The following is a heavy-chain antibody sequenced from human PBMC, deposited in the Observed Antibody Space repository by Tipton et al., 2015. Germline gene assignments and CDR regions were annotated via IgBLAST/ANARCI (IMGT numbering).Heavy chain of an antibody. CDR1: GFNFRNFW. V-gene: IGHV3-30*18. J-gene: IGHJ4*02. CDR3: AKESLPGIAGFPDY. Sequence: SLRLSCAASGFNFRNFWMHWVRQAPGKGPECVAFISEDGSNKYYVDPVKGRFTISRDNSKNTLYLQMNSLGAEDTAFYYCAKESLPGIAGFPDYWGQGTLVTVSS. D-gene: IGHD2-21*01. CDR2: ISEDGSNK.